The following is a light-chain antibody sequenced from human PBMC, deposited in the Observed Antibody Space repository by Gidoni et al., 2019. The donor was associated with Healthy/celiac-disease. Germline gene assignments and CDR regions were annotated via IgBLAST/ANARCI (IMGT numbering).Light chain of an antibody. V-gene: IGLV3-1*01. CDR1: KLGDKY. Sequence: SYELTHPHSVSVSPGQTASITCSGDKLGDKYACWYQQKPGQSPVLVIYQDSKRPSGIPERFSGSNSGNTATLTISGTQAMDEADYYCQAWDSSTDVVFGGGTKLTVL. CDR3: QAWDSSTDVV. J-gene: IGLJ2*01. CDR2: QDS.